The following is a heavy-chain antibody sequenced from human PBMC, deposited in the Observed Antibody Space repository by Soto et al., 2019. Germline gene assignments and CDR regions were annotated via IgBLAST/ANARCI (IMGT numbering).Heavy chain of an antibody. D-gene: IGHD6-19*01. CDR3: ARDYRWLVFGY. Sequence: QVQLVESGGGVVQPGRSLRLSCAASGFTFSSYAMHWVRQAPGKGLEWVAVISYDGSNKYYADSVKGRFTISRDNSKNTLYLQMTSLRAEDTAVYYCARDYRWLVFGYWGQGTLVTVSS. J-gene: IGHJ4*02. CDR1: GFTFSSYA. CDR2: ISYDGSNK. V-gene: IGHV3-30-3*01.